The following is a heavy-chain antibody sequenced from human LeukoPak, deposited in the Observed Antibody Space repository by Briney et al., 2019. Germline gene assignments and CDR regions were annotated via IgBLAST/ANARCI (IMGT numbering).Heavy chain of an antibody. CDR3: ARVSGGEAASSFDY. D-gene: IGHD6-13*01. J-gene: IGHJ4*02. V-gene: IGHV1-46*01. Sequence: VASVKVSCKASGYSFTSHYMHWVRQAPGQGLEWMGLINPSGGSTSHAQKFQGRVTMTRDTSTSTIYMELSSLRSEDTAVYYCARVSGGEAASSFDYWGQGTLVTVSS. CDR2: INPSGGST. CDR1: GYSFTSHY.